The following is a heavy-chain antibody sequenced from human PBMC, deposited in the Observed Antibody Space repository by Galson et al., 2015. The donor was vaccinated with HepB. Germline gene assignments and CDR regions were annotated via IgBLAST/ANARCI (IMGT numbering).Heavy chain of an antibody. CDR2: IWYDGSNK. Sequence: SLRLSCAASGFTFSSYGMHWVRQAPGKGLEWVAVIWYDGSNKYYADSVKGRFTISRDNSKNTLYLQMNSLRAEDTAVYYCARDPLDMVRGVPFDYWGQGTLVTVSS. J-gene: IGHJ4*02. CDR3: ARDPLDMVRGVPFDY. D-gene: IGHD3-10*01. V-gene: IGHV3-33*08. CDR1: GFTFSSYG.